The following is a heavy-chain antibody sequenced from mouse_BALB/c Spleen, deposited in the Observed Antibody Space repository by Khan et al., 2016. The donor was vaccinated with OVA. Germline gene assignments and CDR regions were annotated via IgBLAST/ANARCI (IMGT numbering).Heavy chain of an antibody. D-gene: IGHD3-3*01. Sequence: VQLQESGPGLVQPSQSLSITCTVSGFSLTSFGVHWVRQSPGKGLEWLGRIWRGGTTDYNAAFMSRLSITKDNSKSQVFFKMNSLQVDDTAIYYCAKEGRTRGYYAMDYWGQGTSVTVSS. CDR3: AKEGRTRGYYAMDY. CDR1: GFSLTSFG. V-gene: IGHV2-5*01. CDR2: IWRGGTT. J-gene: IGHJ4*01.